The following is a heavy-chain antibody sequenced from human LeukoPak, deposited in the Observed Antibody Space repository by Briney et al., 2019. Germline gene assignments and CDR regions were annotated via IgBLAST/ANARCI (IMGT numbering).Heavy chain of an antibody. D-gene: IGHD3-22*01. CDR3: ARDRTDYYDSSGPDAFDI. CDR1: GYTFTSYG. J-gene: IGHJ3*02. Sequence: ASVKVSCKASGYTFTSYGISWVRQAPGQGLEWMGIINPSGGSTSYAQKFQGRVTMTRDMSTSTVYMELSSLRSEDTAVYYCARDRTDYYDSSGPDAFDIWGQGTMVTVSS. CDR2: INPSGGST. V-gene: IGHV1-46*01.